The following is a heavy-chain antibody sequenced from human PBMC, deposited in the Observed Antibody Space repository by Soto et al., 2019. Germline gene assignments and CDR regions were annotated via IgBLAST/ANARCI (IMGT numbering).Heavy chain of an antibody. V-gene: IGHV4-30-2*01. CDR1: GFSISSGGYS. D-gene: IGHD1-7*01. CDR2: IYHSGST. CDR3: ARVVHAELRWFDT. J-gene: IGHJ5*02. Sequence: PXETLSLTCSVAGFSISSGGYSWSWIRQPPGKGLEWIGYIYHSGSTYYNPSLKSRVTISVDRSKNQFSLKLSSVTAADTAVYYCARVVHAELRWFDTWGQGTLVTVS.